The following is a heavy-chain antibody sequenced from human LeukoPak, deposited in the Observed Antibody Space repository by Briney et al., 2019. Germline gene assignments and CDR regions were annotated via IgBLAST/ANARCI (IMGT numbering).Heavy chain of an antibody. CDR3: ARGGSGWYYRNWFDP. CDR1: GFTFSSYW. CDR2: VKQDGSEK. V-gene: IGHV3-7*01. Sequence: GGSLRLSCAASGFTFSSYWMSWVRQAPGKGLEWVANVKQDGSEKYYVDSVKGRFTISRDNAKNSLYLQMNSLRAEDTAVYYCARGGSGWYYRNWFDPWGQGTLVTVSS. D-gene: IGHD6-19*01. J-gene: IGHJ5*02.